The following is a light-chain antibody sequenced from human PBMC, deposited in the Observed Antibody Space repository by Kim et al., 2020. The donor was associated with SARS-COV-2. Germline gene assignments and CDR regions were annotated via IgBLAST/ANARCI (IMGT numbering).Light chain of an antibody. J-gene: IGLJ1*01. CDR1: NSDIGGYGY. CDR3: SSYTSSQTYV. Sequence: QSALTQFASVSGSPGQSITISCTGTNSDIGGYGYVSWYQQHPGKAPKLLIYNVSDRPSGVSDRFSGSKSGNTASLTISGLQADDEADYYCSSYTSSQTYVFGTGTKVTVL. CDR2: NVS. V-gene: IGLV2-14*03.